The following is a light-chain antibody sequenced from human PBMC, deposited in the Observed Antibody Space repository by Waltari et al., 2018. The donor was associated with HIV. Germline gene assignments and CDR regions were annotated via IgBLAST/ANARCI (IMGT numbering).Light chain of an antibody. J-gene: IGKJ3*01. V-gene: IGKV1-5*03. CDR2: QAS. CDR1: QSISSW. Sequence: DIQLTQSPPPRSSSVLDRVTITCRASQSISSWLAWYQQKPGTAPKLLIYQASRLESGVPPRFSGSGSRTEFTLTISSLQPDDFATYYCQQYDVYSTFGPGTKVDIK. CDR3: QQYDVYST.